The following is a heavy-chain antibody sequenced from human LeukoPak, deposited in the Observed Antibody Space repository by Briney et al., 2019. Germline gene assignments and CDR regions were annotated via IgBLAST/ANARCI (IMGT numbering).Heavy chain of an antibody. CDR3: AKQNDYYGSGGYFDF. V-gene: IGHV3-23*01. CDR1: GFTFSNYA. CDR2: ISASGLTT. D-gene: IGHD3-10*01. J-gene: IGHJ4*02. Sequence: GGSLRLSCAASGFTFSNYAMTWVRQTPGKGLQWVSTISASGLTTFYADSVKGRFTIFRDNSNTTLYLQMNSLRAEDTAIYYCAKQNDYYGSGGYFDFWGQGTLVTVSS.